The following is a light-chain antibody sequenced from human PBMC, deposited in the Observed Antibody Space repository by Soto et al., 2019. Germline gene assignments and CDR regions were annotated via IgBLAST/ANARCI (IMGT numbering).Light chain of an antibody. CDR1: ESVGGD. Sequence: EMVMTQSPATLSVSPGERVTLSCGASESVGGDLAWYQQKPGRAPRLLISGASSRATGIPDRFSGSGAGTDFTLTISRLEPEDFAVYYCQKYGSSSITFGQGTRLEIK. CDR3: QKYGSSSIT. J-gene: IGKJ5*01. CDR2: GAS. V-gene: IGKV3-20*01.